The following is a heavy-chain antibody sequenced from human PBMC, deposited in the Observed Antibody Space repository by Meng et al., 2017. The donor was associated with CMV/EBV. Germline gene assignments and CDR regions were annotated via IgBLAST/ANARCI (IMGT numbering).Heavy chain of an antibody. Sequence: GESLKISCAASGFTFSNFDMSWGRQAPGKGLEWVSFIYRGGVSTYYADSVRGRFTISRDNSKNALYLQMDSLRAEDTAVYSCAKRAGSSWYGSYFDYWGQGTLVTVSS. CDR3: AKRAGSSWYGSYFDY. CDR1: GFTFSNFD. CDR2: IYRGGVST. V-gene: IGHV3-23*03. J-gene: IGHJ4*02. D-gene: IGHD6-13*01.